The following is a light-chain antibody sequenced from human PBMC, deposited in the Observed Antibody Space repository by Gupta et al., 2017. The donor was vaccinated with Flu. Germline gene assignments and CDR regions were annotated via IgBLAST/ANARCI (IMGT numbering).Light chain of an antibody. J-gene: IGKJ2*03. Sequence: DVQMTQSPSTLSASVGDRVTITCRASQSISSWLAWYQQKPGKAPKLLIYQASRLESGVPSRFSGSGSGSEFTLTISSLQPDDFATYYCQQYNSYVYSFGQGTKLENK. CDR1: QSISSW. V-gene: IGKV1-5*03. CDR2: QAS. CDR3: QQYNSYVYS.